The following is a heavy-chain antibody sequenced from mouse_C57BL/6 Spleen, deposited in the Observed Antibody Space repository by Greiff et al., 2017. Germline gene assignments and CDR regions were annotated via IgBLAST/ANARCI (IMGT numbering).Heavy chain of an antibody. D-gene: IGHD1-1*01. J-gene: IGHJ2*01. CDR2: IYPRSGNT. Sequence: QVQLQQSGAELARPGASVKLSCKASGYTFTSYGISWVKQRTGQGLEWIGAIYPRSGNTYYNEKFKGKATLTADKSSSTAYMELRSLTSDDSAVYFCARNGSSYFDYWGQGTTLTVSS. CDR1: GYTFTSYG. CDR3: ARNGSSYFDY. V-gene: IGHV1-81*01.